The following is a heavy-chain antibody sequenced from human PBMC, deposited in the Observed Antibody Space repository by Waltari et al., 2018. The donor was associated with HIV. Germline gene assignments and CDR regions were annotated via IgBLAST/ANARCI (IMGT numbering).Heavy chain of an antibody. J-gene: IGHJ6*02. CDR3: AAFMITFGGVIAHPPQRMDV. V-gene: IGHV3-23*01. CDR1: GFTFRSYA. CDR2: ISGDGGRT. Sequence: EVQMLESGGGLVQHGGSLRLSCAGSGFTFRSYAMTWVRPAPGKGLQWVSVISGDGGRTYYADSVKGRFTISRDNSKNTLFLQMNSLRAEDTAVYYCAAFMITFGGVIAHPPQRMDVWGQGTTVTVSS. D-gene: IGHD3-16*02.